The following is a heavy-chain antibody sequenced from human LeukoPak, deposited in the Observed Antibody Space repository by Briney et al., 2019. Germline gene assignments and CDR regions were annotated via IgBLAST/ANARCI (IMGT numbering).Heavy chain of an antibody. CDR2: INHSGST. V-gene: IGHV4-34*01. D-gene: IGHD5-24*01. CDR1: GGSFSGYY. CDR3: ARQYSDRESRDGYSFDY. J-gene: IGHJ4*02. Sequence: SSETLSLTCAVYGGSFSGYYWSWIRQPPGKGLEWIGEINHSGSTNYNPSLKSRVTISVDTSKNQFSLKLSSVTAADTAVYYCARQYSDRESRDGYSFDYWGQGTLVTVSS.